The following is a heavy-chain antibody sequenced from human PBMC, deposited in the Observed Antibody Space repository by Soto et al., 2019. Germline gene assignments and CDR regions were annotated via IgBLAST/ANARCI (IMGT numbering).Heavy chain of an antibody. CDR1: GGSVSSGSYY. V-gene: IGHV4-61*01. CDR2: IYYSGST. Sequence: SETLSLTCTVSGGSVSSGSYYWSWIRQPPGKGLEWIGYIYYSGSTNYSPSLKSRVTISVDTSKNQFSLKLSSVTAADTAVYYCARDYYGSGSYYLFDYWGQGTLVTVSS. CDR3: ARDYYGSGSYYLFDY. J-gene: IGHJ4*02. D-gene: IGHD3-10*01.